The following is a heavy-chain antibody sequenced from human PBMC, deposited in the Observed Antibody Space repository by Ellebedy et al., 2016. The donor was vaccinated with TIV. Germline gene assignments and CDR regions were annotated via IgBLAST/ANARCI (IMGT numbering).Heavy chain of an antibody. CDR3: AKDKLGMAQAFDI. V-gene: IGHV3-30*18. D-gene: IGHD7-27*01. CDR1: GFTFSSYG. CDR2: ISYDGSNK. J-gene: IGHJ3*02. Sequence: GGSLRLXXAASGFTFSSYGMHWVRQAPGKGLEWVAVISYDGSNKYYADSVKGRFTISRDNSKNTLYLQMNSLRAEDTAVYYCAKDKLGMAQAFDIWGQGTMVTVSS.